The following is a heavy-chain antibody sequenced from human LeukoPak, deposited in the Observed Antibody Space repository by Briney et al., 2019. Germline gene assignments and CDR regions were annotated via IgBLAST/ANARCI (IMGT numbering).Heavy chain of an antibody. D-gene: IGHD4-17*01. J-gene: IGHJ3*02. CDR1: GGSFSGYY. Sequence: SETLSLTCAVYGGSFSGYYWSWIRQPPGKGLEWIGEINHSGSTNYNPSLKSRVTISVDTSKNQYSLKLSSVTAADTAVYYCATPYGATPGAFDIWGQGTMVTVSS. CDR3: ATPYGATPGAFDI. V-gene: IGHV4-34*01. CDR2: INHSGST.